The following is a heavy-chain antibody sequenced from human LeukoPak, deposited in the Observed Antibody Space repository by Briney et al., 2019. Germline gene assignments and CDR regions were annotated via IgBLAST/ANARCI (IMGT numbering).Heavy chain of an antibody. CDR2: ISSSGSTI. Sequence: QPGGSLRLSCAASGFTFSSYEMNWVRQAPGKGLEWVSYISSSGSTIYYADSVKGRFTISRDNAKNSLYLQMNSLRAEDTAVYYCAGGTYSSDWCLTVWGQGTLVTVSS. CDR1: GFTFSSYE. J-gene: IGHJ4*02. V-gene: IGHV3-48*03. CDR3: AGGTYSSDWCLTV. D-gene: IGHD6-19*01.